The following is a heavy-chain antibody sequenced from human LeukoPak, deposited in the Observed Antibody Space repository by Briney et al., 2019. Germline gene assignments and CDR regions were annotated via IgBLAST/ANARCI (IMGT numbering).Heavy chain of an antibody. Sequence: GGSLRLSCAASGFIFSNYAMSWVRQAPGKGLEWVSAIRCSGSSTYYADSVKGRFTISRDNSKNTLYLQMNSLRAEDTAVYYCAKGPSLEWLFPPFDYWGQGTLVTVSS. D-gene: IGHD3-3*01. J-gene: IGHJ4*02. V-gene: IGHV3-23*01. CDR1: GFIFSNYA. CDR2: IRCSGSST. CDR3: AKGPSLEWLFPPFDY.